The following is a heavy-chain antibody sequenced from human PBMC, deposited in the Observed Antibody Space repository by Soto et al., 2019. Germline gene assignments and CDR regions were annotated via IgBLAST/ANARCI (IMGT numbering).Heavy chain of an antibody. Sequence: QVQLQESGPGLVKPSETLSLTCTVSGGSVSGGSYYWSWIRQPPGKGLEWIGYIYYSGSTNYNPSLKSRVTISVDTSKNQFSLKLSSVTAADTAVYYCARGWQWLGPFDYWGQGTLVTVSS. V-gene: IGHV4-61*01. J-gene: IGHJ4*02. D-gene: IGHD6-19*01. CDR3: ARGWQWLGPFDY. CDR2: IYYSGST. CDR1: GGSVSGGSYY.